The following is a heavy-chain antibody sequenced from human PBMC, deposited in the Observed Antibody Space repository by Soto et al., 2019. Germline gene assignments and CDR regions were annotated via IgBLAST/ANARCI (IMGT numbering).Heavy chain of an antibody. V-gene: IGHV3-30-3*01. CDR1: GFTFSIYA. Sequence: QVQLVESGGGVVQPGRSLRLSCAASGFTFSIYAMHWVRQTPGTGLECVAIMSYDGSNKYYADSVKGRFTISRDNSKNTLYLQMNSLRAEDTAVYYCARDQTGITTAGGGRIDYWDQGTLVTVSS. J-gene: IGHJ4*02. D-gene: IGHD6-13*01. CDR3: ARDQTGITTAGGGRIDY. CDR2: MSYDGSNK.